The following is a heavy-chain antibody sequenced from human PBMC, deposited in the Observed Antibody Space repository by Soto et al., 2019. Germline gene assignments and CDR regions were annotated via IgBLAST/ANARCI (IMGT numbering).Heavy chain of an antibody. CDR1: GYSFTSYW. Sequence: PGESLKISCKGSGYSFTSYWIGWVRQMPGKGLEWMGIIYPGDSDTRYSPSFQGQVTISADKSISTAYLQWSSLKASDTAMYYFARLPIPRKRMIVVRGSAFDIWGQGTMVTVSS. CDR3: ARLPIPRKRMIVVRGSAFDI. V-gene: IGHV5-51*01. D-gene: IGHD3-22*01. CDR2: IYPGDSDT. J-gene: IGHJ3*02.